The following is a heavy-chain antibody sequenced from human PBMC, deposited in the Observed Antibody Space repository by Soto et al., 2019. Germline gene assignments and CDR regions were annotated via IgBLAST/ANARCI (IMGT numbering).Heavy chain of an antibody. D-gene: IGHD3-22*01. Sequence: GESLKISCKGSGYSFTSYWISWVRQMPGKGLEWMGRIDPSDSYTNYSPSFQGHVTISADKSISTAYLQWSSLKASDTAMYYCARPTDSSGYRNYYYCYGMDVWGQGTTVTVSS. CDR1: GYSFTSYW. V-gene: IGHV5-10-1*01. CDR3: ARPTDSSGYRNYYYCYGMDV. J-gene: IGHJ6*02. CDR2: IDPSDSYT.